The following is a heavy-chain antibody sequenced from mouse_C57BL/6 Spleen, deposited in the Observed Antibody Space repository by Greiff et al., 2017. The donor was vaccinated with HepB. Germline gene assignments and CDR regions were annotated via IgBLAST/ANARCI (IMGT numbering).Heavy chain of an antibody. D-gene: IGHD1-1*01. Sequence: QVQLQQPGAELVRPGSSVKLSCKASGYTFTSYWMHWVKQRPIQGLEWIGNIDPSDSETHYNQKFKDKATLTVDKSSSTAYMQLSSLTSEDSAVYYCARSATVVATDGYFDVWGTGTTVTVSS. V-gene: IGHV1-52*01. CDR3: ARSATVVATDGYFDV. CDR1: GYTFTSYW. CDR2: IDPSDSET. J-gene: IGHJ1*03.